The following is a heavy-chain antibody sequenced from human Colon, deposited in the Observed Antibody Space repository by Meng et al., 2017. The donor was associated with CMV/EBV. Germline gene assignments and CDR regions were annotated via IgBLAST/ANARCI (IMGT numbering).Heavy chain of an antibody. Sequence: ASVKVSCKGSGYSFTTYGISWVRQAPGQGLEWLGWISTYNGNTNYAQKFQGRVTLTTDTSTSTAYMELRSLRSDDTAVYYCARDIVVVPAATYYYYGMDVWGQGTTVTVSS. CDR1: GYSFTTYG. CDR2: ISTYNGNT. CDR3: ARDIVVVPAATYYYYGMDV. V-gene: IGHV1-18*01. J-gene: IGHJ6*02. D-gene: IGHD2-2*01.